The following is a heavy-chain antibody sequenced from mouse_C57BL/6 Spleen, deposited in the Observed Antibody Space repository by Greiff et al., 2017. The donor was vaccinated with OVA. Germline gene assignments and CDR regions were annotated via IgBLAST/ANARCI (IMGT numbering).Heavy chain of an antibody. CDR2: ISNGGGST. J-gene: IGHJ1*03. V-gene: IGHV5-12*01. D-gene: IGHD1-1*01. CDR1: GFTFSDYY. CDR3: ARLGAYGKYFDV. Sequence: EVKLQESGGGLVQPGGSLKLSCAASGFTFSDYYMYWVRQTPEKRLEWVAYISNGGGSTYYPDTVKGRFTISRDNAKNTLYLQMSRLKSEDTAMYYCARLGAYGKYFDVWGTGTTVTVSS.